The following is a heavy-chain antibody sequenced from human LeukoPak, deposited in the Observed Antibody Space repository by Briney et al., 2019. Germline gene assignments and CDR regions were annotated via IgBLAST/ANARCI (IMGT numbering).Heavy chain of an antibody. V-gene: IGHV4-59*12. CDR2: VHYSGST. CDR1: SGATSNYY. J-gene: IGHJ6*02. CDR3: ACSMSSDWNYYNAMDV. D-gene: IGHD6-19*01. Sequence: PETLSLTCTTSSGATSNYYWNWIRQPPGKGLEWIGYVHYSGSTRFNPSLESRVTISVDTSNNQFSLKLSSVTAADTAVYYCACSMSSDWNYYNAMDVWGQGTTVTVSS.